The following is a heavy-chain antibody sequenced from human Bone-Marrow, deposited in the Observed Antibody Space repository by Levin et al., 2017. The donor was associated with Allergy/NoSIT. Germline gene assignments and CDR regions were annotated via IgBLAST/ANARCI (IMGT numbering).Heavy chain of an antibody. CDR2: INSNTGGA. D-gene: IGHD6-13*01. J-gene: IGHJ4*02. V-gene: IGHV1-2*06. CDR1: GYAFTDYY. CDR3: ARKADLALYFDF. Sequence: GESLKISCKASGYAFTDYYIHWVRQAPGQGLEWLGRINSNTGGANYAQNFQGRVTMTRDTSISTAYMELSRLTSDDTAVYYCARKADLALYFDFWGQGTLVTVSS.